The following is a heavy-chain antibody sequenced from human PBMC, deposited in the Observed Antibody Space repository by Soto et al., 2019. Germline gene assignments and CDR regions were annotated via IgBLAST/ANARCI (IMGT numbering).Heavy chain of an antibody. CDR2: VTYDGTNK. CDR1: GFTFSNFG. J-gene: IGHJ4*02. Sequence: PGGSLRLSCAASGFTFSNFGMHWVRQAPDTGLDWVAAVTYDGTNKYYADSVKGRFTISRDNSKNTLYLQMNSLRAEDTAVYYCANFVRTGGYFDYWGQGTLVTVSS. CDR3: ANFVRTGGYFDY. D-gene: IGHD2-8*02. V-gene: IGHV3-30*18.